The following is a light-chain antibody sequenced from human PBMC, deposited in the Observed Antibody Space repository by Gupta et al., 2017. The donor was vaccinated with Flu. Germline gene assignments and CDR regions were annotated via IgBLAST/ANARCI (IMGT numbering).Light chain of an antibody. CDR3: QSYDNSLSAWV. V-gene: IGLV1-40*01. Sequence: SLPAPPAPGFGAPGPGGTLPRPWTSSNIGAPYDVHWYQQLPGSAPKLLISGNNNRPSGVPDRFSGSNSGTSASLAITGLQAEDEAEYYCQSYDNSLSAWVFGGGTKLTVL. CDR1: SSNIGAPYD. CDR2: GNN. J-gene: IGLJ3*02.